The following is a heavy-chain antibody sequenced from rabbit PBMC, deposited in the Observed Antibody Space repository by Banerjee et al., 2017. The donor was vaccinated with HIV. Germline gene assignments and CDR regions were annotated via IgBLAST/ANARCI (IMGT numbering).Heavy chain of an antibody. J-gene: IGHJ4*01. D-gene: IGHD4-1*01. CDR1: GFSFSSSYD. CDR3: ARDLAGVIGWNFNL. V-gene: IGHV1S45*01. Sequence: QEQLEESGGDLVKPGASLTLTCTASGFSFSSSYDMCWVRQAPGKGLEWIGTIYAGGSGSTDYASWAKGRFTISKTSSTTVTLQMTSLTAADTATYFCARDLAGVIGWNFNLWGPGTLVTVS. CDR2: IYAGGSGST.